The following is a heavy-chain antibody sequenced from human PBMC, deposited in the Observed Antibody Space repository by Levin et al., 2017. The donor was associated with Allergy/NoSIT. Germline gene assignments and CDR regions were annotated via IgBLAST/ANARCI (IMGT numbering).Heavy chain of an antibody. CDR3: TTGYSSGWYGYYYYGMDV. V-gene: IGHV3-15*01. D-gene: IGHD6-19*01. CDR1: GFTFSNAW. J-gene: IGHJ6*02. CDR2: IKSKTDGGTT. Sequence: GESLKISCAASGFTFSNAWMSWVRQAPGKGLEWVGRIKSKTDGGTTDYAAPVKGRFTISRDDSKNTLYLQMNSLKTEDTAVYYCTTGYSSGWYGYYYYGMDVWGQGTTVTVSS.